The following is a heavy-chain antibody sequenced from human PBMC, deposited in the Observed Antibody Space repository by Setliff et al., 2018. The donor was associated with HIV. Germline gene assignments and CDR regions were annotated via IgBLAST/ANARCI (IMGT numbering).Heavy chain of an antibody. J-gene: IGHJ3*02. Sequence: PSETLSLTCTVSGASLTRGYYYWSWIRQPAGKGLEWIGRIYTTGSTNYNSSLQSRVTISADTSRNHFSLRLGSVTAAGTAVYYCARLWAYYDSSGRTAFDIWGQGTMVTV. V-gene: IGHV4-61*02. D-gene: IGHD3-22*01. CDR3: ARLWAYYDSSGRTAFDI. CDR2: IYTTGST. CDR1: GASLTRGYYY.